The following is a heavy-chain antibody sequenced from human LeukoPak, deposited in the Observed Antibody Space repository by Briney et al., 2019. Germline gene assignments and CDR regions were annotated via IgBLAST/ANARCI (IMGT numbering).Heavy chain of an antibody. J-gene: IGHJ4*02. CDR3: ARGVTY. CDR2: IKQDGNEK. Sequence: GGSLRLSCAACGFIFSYYRMTWVRQAPGKGLEWVANIKQDGNEKYYVGSVKGRFTISRDNAKNSLYLQMNSLRAEDTAVYYCARGVTYWGQGTLVTVSS. D-gene: IGHD2-21*02. CDR1: GFIFSYYR. V-gene: IGHV3-7*01.